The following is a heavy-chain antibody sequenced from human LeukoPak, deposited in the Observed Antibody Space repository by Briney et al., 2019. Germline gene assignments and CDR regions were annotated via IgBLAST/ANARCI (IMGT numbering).Heavy chain of an antibody. CDR1: GFTFSDYY. CDR3: ARDWAPSIENWFDP. Sequence: GGSLRRSCAASGFTFSDYYMSWIRQPPGKGLEWVSYISTTGTYTNYADSVKGRFTISRDNAKNSLYLQMNSLRAEDTAVYYCARDWAPSIENWFDPWGQGTLVTVSS. D-gene: IGHD3-16*01. V-gene: IGHV3-11*06. J-gene: IGHJ5*02. CDR2: ISTTGTYT.